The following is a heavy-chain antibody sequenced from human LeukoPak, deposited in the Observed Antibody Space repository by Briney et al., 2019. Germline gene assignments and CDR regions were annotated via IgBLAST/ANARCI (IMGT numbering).Heavy chain of an antibody. V-gene: IGHV3-74*01. CDR1: GFTFSTYW. CDR2: ITSDGTST. CDR3: ARRVSSAWALEDY. J-gene: IGHJ4*02. Sequence: GGSLRLSCAAPGFTFSTYWMHWVRQAPGKGLVWVSRITSDGTSTSYADSVRGRFTISRDNAKNTLYLQMNSLRAEDTAVYYCARRVSSAWALEDYWGQGTLVTVSS. D-gene: IGHD6-19*01.